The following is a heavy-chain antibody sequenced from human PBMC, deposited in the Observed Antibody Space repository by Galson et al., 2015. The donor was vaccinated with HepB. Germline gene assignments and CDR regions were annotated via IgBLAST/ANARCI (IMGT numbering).Heavy chain of an antibody. V-gene: IGHV3-11*04. CDR2: VSGSSTSI. Sequence: SLRLSCAASGFTFSDYYMSWIRQAPGEGLEWVSSVSGSSTSIYYADSVKGRFTISRDNAKNSLYLQMNSLRAEDTAVYYCSRSVRGIIKQLFDYWGQGTLVTVSS. CDR3: SRSVRGIIKQLFDY. CDR1: GFTFSDYY. D-gene: IGHD3-10*01. J-gene: IGHJ4*02.